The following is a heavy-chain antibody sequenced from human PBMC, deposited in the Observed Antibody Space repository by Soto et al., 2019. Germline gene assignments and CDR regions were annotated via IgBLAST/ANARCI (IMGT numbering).Heavy chain of an antibody. CDR3: ARDLPSAAGTALNYAFQH. Sequence: GGSLRLSCAASGFTFSSYGMHWVRQAPGKGLEWVAVIWYDGSNKYYADSVKGRFTISRDNSKNTLYLQMNSLRAEDTAVYYCARDLPSAAGTALNYAFQHWGQGTLVTVSS. J-gene: IGHJ1*01. CDR2: IWYDGSNK. CDR1: GFTFSSYG. D-gene: IGHD6-13*01. V-gene: IGHV3-33*01.